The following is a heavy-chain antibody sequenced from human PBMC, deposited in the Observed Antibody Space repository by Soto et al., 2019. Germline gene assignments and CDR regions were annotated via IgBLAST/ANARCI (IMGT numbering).Heavy chain of an antibody. CDR3: ARAYCGGDCTRSYYYYGMDV. CDR1: GGTFNNYA. CDR2: IIPIFGAA. J-gene: IGHJ6*02. Sequence: QVQLVQSGAEVKKPGSSVKVSCKASGGTFNNYAISWVRQAPGQGLEWMGGIIPIFGAAHYAQKFQGRVTITADESTSTSYMELSSMRSEDTAVYYCARAYCGGDCTRSYYYYGMDVWGQGPTVSVPS. D-gene: IGHD2-21*02. V-gene: IGHV1-69*01.